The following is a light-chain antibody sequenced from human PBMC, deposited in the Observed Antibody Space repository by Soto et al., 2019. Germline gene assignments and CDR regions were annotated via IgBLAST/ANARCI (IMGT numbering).Light chain of an antibody. CDR1: QDINNY. CDR2: DSS. V-gene: IGKV1-33*01. J-gene: IGKJ5*01. CDR3: QQFDNLPFT. Sequence: DIQMTQSPSSLSASVRDRVTIICQASQDINNYLNWYQQKPGKAPQLLIYDSSNLEIGVPSRFSGSGYGTRFSFTISSLQPEDIATYYCQQFDNLPFTFGQGTRLEIK.